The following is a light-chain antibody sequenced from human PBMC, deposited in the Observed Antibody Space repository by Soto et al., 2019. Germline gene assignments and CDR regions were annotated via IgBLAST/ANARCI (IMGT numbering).Light chain of an antibody. CDR3: QQYDNLLFT. CDR1: QDISNY. CDR2: DAS. V-gene: IGKV1-33*01. J-gene: IGKJ3*01. Sequence: DRQMTQSPSSLSASVGDRVTITCQASQDISNYLNWYQQKPGKAPKLLIYDASNLETGVPSRFSGSGSGTDFTFTISSLQPEDIATYYCQQYDNLLFTFGPGTKVDIK.